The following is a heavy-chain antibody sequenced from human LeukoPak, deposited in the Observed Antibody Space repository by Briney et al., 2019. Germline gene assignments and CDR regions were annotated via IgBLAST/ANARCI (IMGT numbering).Heavy chain of an antibody. Sequence: SETLSLTCAVYGGSFSGYYWSWIRQPPGKGLEWIGEINHSGSTNYNPSLKSRVTISVDTSKNQFSLTLSSVTAADTAVYYCAVNGWFGDFWFDPWGQGTLVTVSS. CDR3: AVNGWFGDFWFDP. J-gene: IGHJ5*02. CDR2: INHSGST. CDR1: GGSFSGYY. D-gene: IGHD3-10*01. V-gene: IGHV4-34*01.